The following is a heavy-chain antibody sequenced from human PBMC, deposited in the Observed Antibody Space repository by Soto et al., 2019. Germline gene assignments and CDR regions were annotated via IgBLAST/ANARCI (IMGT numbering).Heavy chain of an antibody. CDR3: ARGPPRRYCSSTSCYGRWFDP. Sequence: PSETLSLTCAVYGGSFSGYYWSWIRQPPGRGLEWIGEINHSGSTNYNPSLKSRVTISVDTSKNQFSLKLSSVTAADTAVYYCARGPPRRYCSSTSCYGRWFDPWGQGTLVTSPQ. CDR2: INHSGST. CDR1: GGSFSGYY. V-gene: IGHV4-34*01. D-gene: IGHD2-2*01. J-gene: IGHJ5*02.